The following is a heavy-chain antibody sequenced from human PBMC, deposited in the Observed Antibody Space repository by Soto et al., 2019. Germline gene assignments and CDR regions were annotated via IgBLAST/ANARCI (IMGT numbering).Heavy chain of an antibody. CDR2: IIPIFGAA. Sequence: SVKVSCKASGYTFTNYYINWVRQVPGQGLEWMGGIIPIFGAANYAQKFQGRVTITADESTSTAYMELSSLRSEDTAVYYCARLDDSSGYYGNIWFDPWGQGTLVTVSS. J-gene: IGHJ5*02. CDR1: GYTFTNYY. D-gene: IGHD3-22*01. V-gene: IGHV1-69*13. CDR3: ARLDDSSGYYGNIWFDP.